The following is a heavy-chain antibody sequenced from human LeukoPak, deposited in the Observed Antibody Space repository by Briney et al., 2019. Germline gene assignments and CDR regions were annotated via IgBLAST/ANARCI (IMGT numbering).Heavy chain of an antibody. CDR3: AKDPTTGYYSGPFDY. V-gene: IGHV3-23*01. CDR1: GFTFSSYA. Sequence: GGSLRLSCAASGFTFSSYAMSWVRQAPGKGLEWVSAISGSGGSTYYADSVKGRFTISRDNSKNTLYLQMNSLRAEDTAVYYCAKDPTTGYYSGPFDYWSQGTLVTVSS. CDR2: ISGSGGST. D-gene: IGHD3-9*01. J-gene: IGHJ4*02.